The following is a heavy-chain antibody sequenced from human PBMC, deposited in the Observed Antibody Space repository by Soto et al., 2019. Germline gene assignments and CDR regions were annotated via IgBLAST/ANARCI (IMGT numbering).Heavy chain of an antibody. CDR2: ISSSGSTI. CDR3: ARDPQLMDQYYFDY. Sequence: GGSLRLSCAASGFTFSDYYMSWIRQAPGKGLEWVSYISSSGSTIYYADSVKGRFTISRDNAKNSLYLQMNSLRAEDTAVYYCARDPQLMDQYYFDYWGQGTLVTVSS. J-gene: IGHJ4*02. V-gene: IGHV3-11*01. D-gene: IGHD2-8*01. CDR1: GFTFSDYY.